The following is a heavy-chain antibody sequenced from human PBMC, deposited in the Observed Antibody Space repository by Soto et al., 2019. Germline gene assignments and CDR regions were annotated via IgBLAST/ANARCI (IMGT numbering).Heavy chain of an antibody. D-gene: IGHD3-3*01. CDR1: GFSLSTSGVG. CDR2: IYWNDDK. CDR3: AHRRLPWATIFGVVITAPGYYFDY. V-gene: IGHV2-5*01. J-gene: IGHJ4*02. Sequence: SGPTLVNPTHTLTLTCTFSGFSLSTSGVGVGWIRQPPGKALEWLALIYWNDDKRYSPSLKSRLTITKDTSKNQVVLTMTNMDPVDTATYYCAHRRLPWATIFGVVITAPGYYFDYWGQGTLVTVSS.